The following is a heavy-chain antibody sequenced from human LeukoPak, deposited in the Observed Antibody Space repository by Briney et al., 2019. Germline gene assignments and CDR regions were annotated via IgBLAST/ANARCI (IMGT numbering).Heavy chain of an antibody. CDR1: GFTFSSYL. V-gene: IGHV3-30*03. Sequence: GGSLRLSCAASGFTFSSYLMHWVRQAPGKGLEWVSVISNDGSNKYYTDSVKGRFTISRDNAKNSLYLQMNSLRAEDTAVYYCASVSTVTSDYWGQGTLVTVSS. CDR3: ASVSTVTSDY. CDR2: ISNDGSNK. D-gene: IGHD4-11*01. J-gene: IGHJ4*02.